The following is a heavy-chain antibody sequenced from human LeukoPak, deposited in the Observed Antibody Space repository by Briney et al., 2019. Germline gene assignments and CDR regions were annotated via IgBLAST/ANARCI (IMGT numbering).Heavy chain of an antibody. D-gene: IGHD4/OR15-4a*01. J-gene: IGHJ4*02. CDR3: ARSMYGEGRRIIDFDY. Sequence: PGGSLRLSCAASGFTFSDHYIDWVRQAPGKGLGWVARTRNKVNSYTTAYAASVTGRFTVSRDDSSNSVYLQMNSLKIEDTAVYYCARSMYGEGRRIIDFDYWGQGSLLTVSS. CDR1: GFTFSDHY. V-gene: IGHV3-72*01. CDR2: TRNKVNSYTT.